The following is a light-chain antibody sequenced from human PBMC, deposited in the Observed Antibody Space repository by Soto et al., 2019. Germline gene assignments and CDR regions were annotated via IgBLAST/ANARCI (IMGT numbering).Light chain of an antibody. J-gene: IGLJ1*01. CDR2: DVT. Sequence: VLTLPSPGVGAPGQSITIPRHGKRKEFGGYNYVSWYQQFPGKAPKLIIYDVTNRPSGVSFRFSGSKSGNTASLTISGLQAEDEAGYHCSSYSSTSTRRLFGAGTKVTVL. V-gene: IGLV2-14*03. CDR1: RKEFGGYNY. CDR3: SSYSSTSTRRL.